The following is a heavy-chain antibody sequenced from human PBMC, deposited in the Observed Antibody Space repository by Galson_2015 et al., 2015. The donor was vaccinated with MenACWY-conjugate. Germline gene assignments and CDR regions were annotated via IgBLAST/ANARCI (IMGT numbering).Heavy chain of an antibody. V-gene: IGHV3-23*01. Sequence: SLRLSCAASGFTFSSHGMSWVRQAPGKGLEWVSAIRSSGGKTYYADSVKGRFTISRDNSENTLYLQMNSLRAEDTAVYYCARDHILTGHILDYWGPGNLVTVSS. D-gene: IGHD3-9*01. CDR2: IRSSGGKT. J-gene: IGHJ4*02. CDR3: ARDHILTGHILDY. CDR1: GFTFSSHG.